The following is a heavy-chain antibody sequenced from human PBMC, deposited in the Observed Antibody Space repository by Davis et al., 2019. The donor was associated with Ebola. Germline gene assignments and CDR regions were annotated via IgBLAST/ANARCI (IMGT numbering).Heavy chain of an antibody. CDR1: GFTFSNNW. J-gene: IGHJ4*02. V-gene: IGHV3-74*01. CDR3: ARDSSSWYDVDDY. D-gene: IGHD6-13*01. Sequence: HTGGSLRLSCTVSGFTFSNNWMNWVRQVPGKGLVWVSSINRDGTTTTYADSVKGRFTISRDNSKNTLYLQMNSLRAEDTAVYYCARDSSSWYDVDDYWGQGTLVTVSS. CDR2: INRDGTTT.